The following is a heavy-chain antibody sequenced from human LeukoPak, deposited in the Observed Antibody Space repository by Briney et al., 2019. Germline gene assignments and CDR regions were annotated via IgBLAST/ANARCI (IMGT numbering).Heavy chain of an antibody. CDR3: VNGGSVGDDDSYYYYMDV. D-gene: IGHD3-16*01. J-gene: IGHJ6*03. Sequence: PGGSLRLSCAGSGLTFSVYALSWVRQAPDKGLEWVSAISASGDRTFYADSVKGRFTISRDNSKNTLFLQMNSLRAEDTAVYYCVNGGSVGDDDSYYYYMDVWGTGTTVTVS. CDR1: GLTFSVYA. V-gene: IGHV3-23*01. CDR2: ISASGDRT.